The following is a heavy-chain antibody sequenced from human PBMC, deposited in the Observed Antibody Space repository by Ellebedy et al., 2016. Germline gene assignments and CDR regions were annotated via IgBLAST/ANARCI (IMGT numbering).Heavy chain of an antibody. CDR3: TRGGTTGENTWLDP. CDR1: GYSFTNFT. D-gene: IGHD1-14*01. CDR2: MNPKSGDT. V-gene: IGHV1-8*01. J-gene: IGHJ5*02. Sequence: ASVKVSCKASGYSFTNFTINWVRQASGQGLEWMGWMNPKSGDTGYSQKFQGRVSMTRNTPMNTAFLDLTSLRSEDTAVYYCTRGGTTGENTWLDPWGQGTLVTVSS.